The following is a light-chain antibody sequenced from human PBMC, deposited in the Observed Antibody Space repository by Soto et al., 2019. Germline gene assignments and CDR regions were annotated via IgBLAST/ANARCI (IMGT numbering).Light chain of an antibody. Sequence: QSVLTQPASVSGSPGKSITISSTGTSRDVGGYNYVSWFQQHPGKAPKLTIYDVTNRPSGVSSRFSGSKSGNTASLTISGLQAEDEADYYCSSYTSISTVLFGGGTKLTVL. V-gene: IGLV2-14*01. CDR3: SSYTSISTVL. CDR1: SRDVGGYNY. CDR2: DVT. J-gene: IGLJ2*01.